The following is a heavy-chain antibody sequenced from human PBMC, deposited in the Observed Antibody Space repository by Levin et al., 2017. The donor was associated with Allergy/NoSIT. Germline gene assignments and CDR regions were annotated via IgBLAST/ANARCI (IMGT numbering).Heavy chain of an antibody. CDR1: GGTFSSYA. CDR2: IIPILGIA. J-gene: IGHJ4*02. CDR3: ARGEAAAPFDY. Sequence: ASVKVSCKASGGTFSSYAISWVRQAPGQGLEWMGRIIPILGIANYARKFQGRVTITADKSTSTAYMELSSLRSEDTAVYYCARGEAAAPFDYWGQGTLVTVSS. V-gene: IGHV1-69*04. D-gene: IGHD6-13*01.